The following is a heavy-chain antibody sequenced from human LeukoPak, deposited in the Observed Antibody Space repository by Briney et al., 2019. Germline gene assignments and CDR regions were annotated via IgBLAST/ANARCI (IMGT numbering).Heavy chain of an antibody. Sequence: GGSLRLSCAASGFTFSSYGMHWVRQAPGKGLEWVAFIRYDGSNKYYADSVKGRFTISRDNSKNTLYLQINSLRAEDTAVYYCAKDLTTVTTSDFDYWGQGTLVTVSS. D-gene: IGHD4-11*01. CDR3: AKDLTTVTTSDFDY. CDR1: GFTFSSYG. J-gene: IGHJ4*02. V-gene: IGHV3-30*02. CDR2: IRYDGSNK.